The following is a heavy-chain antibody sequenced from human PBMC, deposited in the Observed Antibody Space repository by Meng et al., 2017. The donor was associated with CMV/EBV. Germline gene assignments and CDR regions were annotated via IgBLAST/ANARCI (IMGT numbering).Heavy chain of an antibody. CDR1: GGSFSGYY. D-gene: IGHD3-22*01. CDR2: INHSGST. CDR3: ARVWDSGWDY. V-gene: IGHV4-34*01. Sequence: HVQPQQWGAGLLKPSETLSLTCAVYGGSFSGYYWSWIRQPPGKGLEWIGEINHSGSTNYNPSLKSRVTISVDTSKNQFSLKLSSVTAADTVVYYCARVWDSGWDYWGQGTLVTVSS. J-gene: IGHJ4*02.